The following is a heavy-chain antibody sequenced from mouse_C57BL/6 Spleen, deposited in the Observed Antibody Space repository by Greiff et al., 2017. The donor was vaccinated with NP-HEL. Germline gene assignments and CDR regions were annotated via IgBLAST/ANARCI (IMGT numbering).Heavy chain of an antibody. Sequence: VHVKQSGPELVKPGASVKISCKASGYSFTDYNMNWVKQSNGKSLEWIGVINPNYGTTSYNQKFKGKATLTVDQSSSTAYRQLNSLTSEDSAVYYCARSGPSDGYVDVWGTGTTVTVSS. CDR1: GYSFTDYN. CDR2: INPNYGTT. V-gene: IGHV1-39*01. J-gene: IGHJ1*03. CDR3: ARSGPSDGYVDV.